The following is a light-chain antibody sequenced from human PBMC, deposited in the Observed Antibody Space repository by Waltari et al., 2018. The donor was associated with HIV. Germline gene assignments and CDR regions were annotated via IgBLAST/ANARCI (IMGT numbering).Light chain of an antibody. V-gene: IGKV3D-7*01. J-gene: IGKJ1*01. CDR3: LQDYNLPGA. CDR1: QRIDTTS. Sequence: VLTQSPGTLSVSPGERATLSCRASQRIDTTSLSWYQQKPGQAPRLVIYGASTRAFGIPPRFSGSGSGTDFTLTISSLQPEDFASYYCLQDYNLPGAFGQGTRVEIK. CDR2: GAS.